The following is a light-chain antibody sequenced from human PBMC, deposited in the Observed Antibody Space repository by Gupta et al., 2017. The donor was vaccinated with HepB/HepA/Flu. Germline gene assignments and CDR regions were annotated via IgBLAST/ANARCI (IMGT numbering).Light chain of an antibody. V-gene: IGKV1-39*01. CDR3: QQSYPTRS. CDR1: QTISNY. Sequence: DIQMTQSPSSLSASVGDRVTISCRASQTISNYLNWYQQKPGKAPKVLIYAASKVKSGVPSRFSGSGYEKDFTLTRNRRQYEDVGNYYAQQSYPTRSFGQGTKVEI. CDR2: AAS. J-gene: IGKJ1*01.